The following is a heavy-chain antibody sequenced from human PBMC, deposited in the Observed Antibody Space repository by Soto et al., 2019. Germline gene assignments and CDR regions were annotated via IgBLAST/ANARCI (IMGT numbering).Heavy chain of an antibody. Sequence: SLILYCAGSGFALSSYSMNWVRQAPGTELEWVSYISSSSSTIYYADSVKGRFTISRDKAKNSLYLQMNSLRDEDTAVYYCARVRDLLSGELYYYYYGMDVWGQGTTVTVSS. CDR1: GFALSSYS. CDR3: ARVRDLLSGELYYYYYGMDV. CDR2: ISSSSSTI. V-gene: IGHV3-48*02. J-gene: IGHJ6*02. D-gene: IGHD1-26*01.